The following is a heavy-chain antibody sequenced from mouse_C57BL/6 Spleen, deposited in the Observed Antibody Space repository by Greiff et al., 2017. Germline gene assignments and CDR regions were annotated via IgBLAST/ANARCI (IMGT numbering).Heavy chain of an antibody. V-gene: IGHV14-2*01. CDR2: IDPEDGET. Sequence: EVQLVESGAELVKPGASVKLSCTASGFNIKDYYMHWVKQRTEQGLEWIGRIDPEDGETKYAPKFQGKATITADTSSNTAYLQLSSLTSEDTAVYYCGYYYGSSYYFDYWGQGTTLTVSS. CDR3: GYYYGSSYYFDY. CDR1: GFNIKDYY. D-gene: IGHD1-1*01. J-gene: IGHJ2*01.